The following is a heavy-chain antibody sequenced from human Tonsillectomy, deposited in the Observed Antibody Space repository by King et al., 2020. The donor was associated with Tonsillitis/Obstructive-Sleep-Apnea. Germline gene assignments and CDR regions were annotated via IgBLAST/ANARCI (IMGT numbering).Heavy chain of an antibody. CDR2: IYPDDSDT. CDR3: ARRRDVVVPAAIAGWFDP. V-gene: IGHV5-51*01. J-gene: IGHJ5*02. Sequence: QLVQSGAEVKKPGESLKISCKGSGYSFSEYWIAWVRQMPGKGLEWMGIIYPDDSDTRYSPSFQGQGTMSVDKSISTAYLQWSSLKASDTAIYYCARRRDVVVPAAIAGWFDPWGQGTLVTVSS. CDR1: GYSFSEYW. D-gene: IGHD2-2*02.